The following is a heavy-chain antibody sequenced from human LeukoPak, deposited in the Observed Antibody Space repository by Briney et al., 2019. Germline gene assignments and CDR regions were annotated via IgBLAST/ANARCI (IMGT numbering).Heavy chain of an antibody. CDR1: GGSISSSNW. CDR2: IYHSGST. V-gene: IGHV4-4*02. CDR3: ARGGYYDSSGYSN. J-gene: IGHJ4*02. Sequence: SGTLSLTCAVSGGSISSSNWWSWVRQPPGKGLEWIGEIYHSGSTNYNPSLKSRVTISVDTSKNQFSLKLSSVTAADTAVYYCARGGYYDSSGYSNWGQGTLVTVSS. D-gene: IGHD3-22*01.